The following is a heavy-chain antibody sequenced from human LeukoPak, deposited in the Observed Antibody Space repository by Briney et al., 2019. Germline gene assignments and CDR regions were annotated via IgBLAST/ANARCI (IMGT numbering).Heavy chain of an antibody. CDR2: ISYDGSNK. CDR1: GFTFSSYA. Sequence: GRSLRLSCAASGFTFSSYAMHWVRQAPGKGLEWVAVISYDGSNKYYADSVKGRFTISRDNSKNTLYLQMNSLRAEDTAVYYCAREGRYCSSTSCQGPFYYYGMDVWGQGTTVTVSS. D-gene: IGHD2-2*01. J-gene: IGHJ6*02. V-gene: IGHV3-30*04. CDR3: AREGRYCSSTSCQGPFYYYGMDV.